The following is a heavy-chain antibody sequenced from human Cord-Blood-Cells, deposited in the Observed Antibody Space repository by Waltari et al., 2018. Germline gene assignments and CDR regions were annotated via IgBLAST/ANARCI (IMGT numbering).Heavy chain of an antibody. CDR2: IYSGGST. CDR3: DSFSIAARQNDAFDI. V-gene: IGHV3-53*02. CDR1: GFTVSSNY. J-gene: IGHJ3*02. Sequence: EVQLVETGGGLIQPGGSLRLSCAASGFTVSSNYMSWVRQAPGKGLEWVSVIYSGGSTYYADSVKGRFTISRDNSKNTLYLQMNSLRAEDTAVYYCDSFSIAARQNDAFDIWGQGAMVTVSS. D-gene: IGHD6-6*01.